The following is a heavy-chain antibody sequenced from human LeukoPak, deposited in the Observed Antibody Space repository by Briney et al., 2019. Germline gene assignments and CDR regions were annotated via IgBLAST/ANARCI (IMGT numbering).Heavy chain of an antibody. Sequence: SETLSLTCTVSGDSISSWYWSWIRQPPGKGLEWIGYIYYSGTTYYNPSLKSRVSISFDTSKNQFSLKLSSVTAADTAVYYCANGGRRGYSYVGVSYYYYMDVWGKGTTVTVSS. CDR1: GDSISSWY. V-gene: IGHV4-59*01. D-gene: IGHD5-18*01. J-gene: IGHJ6*03. CDR2: IYYSGTT. CDR3: ANGGRRGYSYVGVSYYYYMDV.